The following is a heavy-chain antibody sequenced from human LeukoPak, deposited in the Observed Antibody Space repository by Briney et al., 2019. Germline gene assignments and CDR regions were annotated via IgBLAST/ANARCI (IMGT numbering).Heavy chain of an antibody. CDR2: ISWNSGSI. J-gene: IGHJ4*02. CDR3: AKEPGEFGEP. Sequence: GGSLRLSCAASGFTFDDYAIHWVRQAPGKGLEWVSGISWNSGSIGYADSVKGRFTISRDNAKNSLYLQMNSLRAEDTALYYCAKEPGEFGEPWGQGTLVTVSS. D-gene: IGHD3-10*01. V-gene: IGHV3-9*01. CDR1: GFTFDDYA.